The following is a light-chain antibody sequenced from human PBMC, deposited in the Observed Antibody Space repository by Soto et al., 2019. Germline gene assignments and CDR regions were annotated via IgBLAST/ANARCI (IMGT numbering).Light chain of an antibody. Sequence: EIVLKQSPATLSLSPGERATLSGMASQSVSSYLAWYQQKPGQAPRLLIYGASTRATGIPARFSGSGSGTEFTLTISSLQSEDFAVYYCQQYSQWPLTFGGGTKVDI. J-gene: IGKJ4*01. CDR3: QQYSQWPLT. V-gene: IGKV3-15*01. CDR2: GAS. CDR1: QSVSSY.